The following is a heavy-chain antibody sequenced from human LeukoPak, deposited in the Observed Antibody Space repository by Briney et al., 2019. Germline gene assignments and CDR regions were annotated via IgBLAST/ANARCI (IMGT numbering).Heavy chain of an antibody. D-gene: IGHD3-10*01. V-gene: IGHV3-21*01. J-gene: IGHJ4*02. Sequence: GSLRLSCVASGFTFRSYSLNWVRQAPGKGLEWVSSISSGAYIYYADSFKGRFTISRDNAKDSVYLQMNGLRDDDTAVYYCVRGTVYDGLSGKNFGQFYFEYWGQGTLVTVSS. CDR1: GFTFRSYS. CDR3: VRGTVYDGLSGKNFGQFYFEY. CDR2: ISSGAYI.